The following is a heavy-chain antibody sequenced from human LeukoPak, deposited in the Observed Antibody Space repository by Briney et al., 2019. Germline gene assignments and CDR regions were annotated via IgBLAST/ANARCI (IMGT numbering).Heavy chain of an antibody. D-gene: IGHD3-9*01. CDR1: GFTFSRYG. V-gene: IGHV3-23*01. Sequence: GGSLRLSCAASGFTFSRYGMSWVRQAPGKGLEWVSAISGSGGSTYYADSVKGRFTISRDNSKNTLYLQINSLRAEDTAVYYCAKIEYYDILTGYVYWGQGTLVTVSS. J-gene: IGHJ4*02. CDR2: ISGSGGST. CDR3: AKIEYYDILTGYVY.